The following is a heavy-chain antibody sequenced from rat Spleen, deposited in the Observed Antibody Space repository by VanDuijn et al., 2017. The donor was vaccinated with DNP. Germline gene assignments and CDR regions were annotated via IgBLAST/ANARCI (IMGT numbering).Heavy chain of an antibody. V-gene: IGHV5-31*01. D-gene: IGHD1-10*01. CDR1: GFTFNNYW. CDR2: ITSSGGST. J-gene: IGHJ2*01. Sequence: EVQLVESGGGLAQPGRSLKLSCVASGFTFNNYWMTWIRQVPGKGLEWVASITSSGGSTYYGDSVKGRFTISRDNAKSTLYLQMNSLRSEDTATYYCARHDYNNYFDYWGQGVMVTVSS. CDR3: ARHDYNNYFDY.